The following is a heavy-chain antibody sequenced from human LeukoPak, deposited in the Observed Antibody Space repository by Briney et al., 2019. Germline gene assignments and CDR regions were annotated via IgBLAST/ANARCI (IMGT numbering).Heavy chain of an antibody. CDR3: ARVVAADSSGWSLRGGLLDY. D-gene: IGHD6-19*01. J-gene: IGHJ4*02. CDR2: ISAYNGNT. CDR1: GYTFTSYG. V-gene: IGHV1-18*01. Sequence: ASVKVSCKASGYTFTSYGISWVRQAPGQGLEWMGWISAYNGNTNYAQKLQGRVTMTTDTSTSTAYMELRSLRSDDTAVYYCARVVAADSSGWSLRGGLLDYWGQGTLVTVSS.